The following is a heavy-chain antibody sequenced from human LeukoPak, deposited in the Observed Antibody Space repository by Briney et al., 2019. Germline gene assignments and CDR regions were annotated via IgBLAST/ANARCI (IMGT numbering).Heavy chain of an antibody. Sequence: PSETLSLTCAVYGGSFSGYYWSWIRQPPGKGLEWIGEINHSGSTNYNPSLKSRVTISVDTSKNQFSLKLSSVTAADTAVYYCARARYPVGDYYFDYWGQGTLVTVSS. V-gene: IGHV4-34*01. D-gene: IGHD3-16*01. CDR2: INHSGST. CDR3: ARARYPVGDYYFDY. J-gene: IGHJ4*02. CDR1: GGSFSGYY.